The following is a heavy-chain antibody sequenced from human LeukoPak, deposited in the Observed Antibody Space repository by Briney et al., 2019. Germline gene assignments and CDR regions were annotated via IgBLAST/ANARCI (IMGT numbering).Heavy chain of an antibody. CDR3: ARHKRGYSNTFRTRELDY. CDR1: GGSTSSHY. CDR2: IYYSGST. Sequence: SETLPLTCTVSGGSTSSHYWSWIRQPPGKGLEWIGYIYYSGSTNYNPSLKSRVTISVDTSKNQFSLKLSSVTAADTAVYYCARHKRGYSNTFRTRELDYWGQGTLVTVSS. V-gene: IGHV4-59*08. J-gene: IGHJ4*02. D-gene: IGHD6-13*01.